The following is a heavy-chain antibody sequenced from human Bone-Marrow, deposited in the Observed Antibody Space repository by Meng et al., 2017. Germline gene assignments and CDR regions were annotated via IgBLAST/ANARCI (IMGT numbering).Heavy chain of an antibody. Sequence: QVQLVGSGGGVVQPGRSLRFSCAASGFTFSSYAMHWVRQAPGKGLEWVAVISYDGSNKYYADSVKGRFTISRDNSKNTLYLQMNSLRVEDTAIYYCARQVGPDYWGQGTLVTVSS. V-gene: IGHV3-30*04. CDR3: ARQVGPDY. D-gene: IGHD1-26*01. J-gene: IGHJ4*02. CDR1: GFTFSSYA. CDR2: ISYDGSNK.